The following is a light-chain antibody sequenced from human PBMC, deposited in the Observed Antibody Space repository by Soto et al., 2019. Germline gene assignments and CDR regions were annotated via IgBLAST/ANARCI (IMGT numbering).Light chain of an antibody. CDR1: QSVITN. CDR3: QQYNPWTLAT. CDR2: GPS. V-gene: IGKV3-15*01. J-gene: IGKJ1*01. Sequence: VMTEKTANLCLCPGERATLSCRASQSVITNLAWYQQKPGLPPRLLIYGPSTRTMSTPAMFTGSESVPEFTLTVSSAESAAFALYCCQQYNPWTLATIGQGAKV.